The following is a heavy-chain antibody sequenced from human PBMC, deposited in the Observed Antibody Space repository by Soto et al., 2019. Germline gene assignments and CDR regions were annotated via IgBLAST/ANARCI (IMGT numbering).Heavy chain of an antibody. D-gene: IGHD3-3*01. Sequence: ASVKVSCKASGYTFTSYGISWVRQAPGQGLEWMGWISAYNGNTNYAQKLQGRVTMTTDTSTSTAYMELRSLRSDDTAVYYCARERKEYGYYDFWSGYYAFDIWGQGTMVTVSS. V-gene: IGHV1-18*01. CDR3: ARERKEYGYYDFWSGYYAFDI. CDR2: ISAYNGNT. CDR1: GYTFTSYG. J-gene: IGHJ3*02.